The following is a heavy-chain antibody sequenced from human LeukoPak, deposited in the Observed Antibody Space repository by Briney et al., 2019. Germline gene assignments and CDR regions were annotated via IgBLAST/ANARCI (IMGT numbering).Heavy chain of an antibody. CDR1: GFTFSGYA. J-gene: IGHJ4*02. CDR2: ISGSGGST. CDR3: AKGLGYCSSTSCYKPFDY. Sequence: PVWSLRLSCAASGFTFSGYAMSWVRQAPGKGLEWVSAISGSGGSTYYAHSVKGRFTISRDNSKNTVYLQMNSLRAEDTAVYYCAKGLGYCSSTSCYKPFDYWGQGTLVTVSS. D-gene: IGHD2-2*02. V-gene: IGHV3-23*01.